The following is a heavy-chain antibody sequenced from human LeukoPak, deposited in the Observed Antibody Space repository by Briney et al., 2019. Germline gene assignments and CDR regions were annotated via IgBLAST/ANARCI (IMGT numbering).Heavy chain of an antibody. J-gene: IGHJ5*02. D-gene: IGHD3-9*01. Sequence: SETLSLTCTVSGGSISSYYWTWIRQPPGKGLEWIGYIYYSGSTNYNPSLKSRVTISVDTSKNQFSLKLSSVTAADTAVYYCARDQSDYDILPGYENWFDPWGQGTLVTVSS. CDR1: GGSISSYY. CDR3: ARDQSDYDILPGYENWFDP. CDR2: IYYSGST. V-gene: IGHV4-59*01.